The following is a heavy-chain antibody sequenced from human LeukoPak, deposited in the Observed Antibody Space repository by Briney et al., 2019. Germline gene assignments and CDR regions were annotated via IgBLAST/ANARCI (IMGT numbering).Heavy chain of an antibody. CDR3: ASVSVWELATHTGGSFDY. V-gene: IGHV4-30-4*01. CDR2: IYHTGTT. CDR1: GGLISRIEYY. J-gene: IGHJ4*02. D-gene: IGHD1-26*01. Sequence: SETLSLTCTVSGGLISRIEYYWGWVRQSPMKGLEWLGHIYHTGTTLYSPHLNNRLTVSVDSSKNQFSLTSNSVTAADTAVYYCASVSVWELATHTGGSFDYWGRGILVTVSS.